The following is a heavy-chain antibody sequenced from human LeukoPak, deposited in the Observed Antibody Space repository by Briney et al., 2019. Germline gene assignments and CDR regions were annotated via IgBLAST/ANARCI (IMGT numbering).Heavy chain of an antibody. D-gene: IGHD6-13*01. V-gene: IGHV3-23*01. CDR1: GFSFSNYG. CDR2: ISGSGGST. CDR3: AKDRVAAAAPFTWFDP. Sequence: GGSLRLSCAASGFSFSNYGMNWVRQAPGKGLEWVSAISGSGGSTYYADSVKGRFTISRDNSKNTLYLQMNSLRAEDTAVYYCAKDRVAAAAPFTWFDPWGQGTLVTVST. J-gene: IGHJ5*02.